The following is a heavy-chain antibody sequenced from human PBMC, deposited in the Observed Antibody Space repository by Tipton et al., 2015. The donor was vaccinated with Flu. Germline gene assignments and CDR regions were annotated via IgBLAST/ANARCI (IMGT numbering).Heavy chain of an antibody. J-gene: IGHJ2*01. CDR2: ITSSGDAV. CDR3: ARGHFELGF. Sequence: SLRLSCAASGLIFSECYMSWIRQAPGKGLEWVSYITSSGDAVYYADSVKGRFTISRDNARNSLYLQMSSLTANDTAVYYCARGHFELGFWGRGTLVTVSS. D-gene: IGHD1-26*01. V-gene: IGHV3-11*01. CDR1: GLIFSECY.